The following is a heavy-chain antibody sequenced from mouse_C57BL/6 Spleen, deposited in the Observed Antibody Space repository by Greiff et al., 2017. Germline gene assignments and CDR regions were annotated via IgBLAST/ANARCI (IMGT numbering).Heavy chain of an antibody. Sequence: EVMLVESGEGLVKPGGSLKLSCAASGFTFSSYAMSWVRQTPEKRLEWVAYISSGGDYIYYADTVKGRFTISRDNARNTLYLQMSSLKSEDTAMYYCTRDGVYSRFAYWGQGTLVTVSA. CDR3: TRDGVYSRFAY. CDR1: GFTFSSYA. D-gene: IGHD2-1*01. J-gene: IGHJ3*01. CDR2: ISSGGDYI. V-gene: IGHV5-9-1*02.